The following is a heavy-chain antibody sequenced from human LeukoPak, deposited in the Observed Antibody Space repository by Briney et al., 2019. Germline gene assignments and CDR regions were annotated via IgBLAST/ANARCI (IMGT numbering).Heavy chain of an antibody. CDR3: AKAGVEQLQRREYFDY. J-gene: IGHJ4*02. Sequence: GGSLRLSCAASGFTFSSYAMSWVRQAPGKGLEWVSAISGSGGSTYYADSVKGRFTIPRDNSKNTLYLQMNSLRAEDTAVYYCAKAGVEQLQRREYFDYWGQGTLVTVSS. CDR1: GFTFSSYA. CDR2: ISGSGGST. D-gene: IGHD1-1*01. V-gene: IGHV3-23*01.